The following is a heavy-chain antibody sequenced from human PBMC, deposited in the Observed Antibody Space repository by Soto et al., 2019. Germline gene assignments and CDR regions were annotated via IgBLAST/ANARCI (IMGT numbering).Heavy chain of an antibody. J-gene: IGHJ3*02. D-gene: IGHD1-1*01. Sequence: QVQLQQWGAGLLKPSETLSLTCAVYGGFVSSGSYYWSWIRQPPGKGLEWIGEMSHSGGTHFNPSLKSRVTISVDTSKNQFSLKVSSVTAADTALYYCARVERGTATTVVDAFHIWGPGTMVTVSS. CDR3: ARVERGTATTVVDAFHI. V-gene: IGHV4-34*01. CDR1: GGFVSSGSYY. CDR2: MSHSGGT.